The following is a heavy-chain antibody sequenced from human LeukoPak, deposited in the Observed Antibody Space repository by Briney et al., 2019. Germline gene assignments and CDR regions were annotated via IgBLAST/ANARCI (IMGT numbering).Heavy chain of an antibody. J-gene: IGHJ6*03. D-gene: IGHD6-6*01. CDR2: IYYSGST. CDR1: GDSISSHY. Sequence: SETLSLTCTVSGDSISSHYWSWIQQPPGKGLEWIGYIYYSGSTYYNPSLKSRVTISLDTPKNQFSLKMYSVTAADTAVYYCARDIAAPGDYYYYMDVWGKGTTVTVSS. CDR3: ARDIAAPGDYYYYMDV. V-gene: IGHV4-59*11.